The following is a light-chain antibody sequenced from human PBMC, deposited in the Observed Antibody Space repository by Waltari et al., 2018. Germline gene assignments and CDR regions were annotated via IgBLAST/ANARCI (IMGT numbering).Light chain of an antibody. CDR3: QSADSSGVV. J-gene: IGLJ2*01. V-gene: IGLV3-25*03. CDR2: KES. Sequence: SYELTQPPSVSVSPGQTARITCSGDALPKQYASWYQQKPGQAPVLVIYKESGRPSGIPERFSGSSSGTTVTLTISGVQAEDEADYYCQSADSSGVVFGGGTKLTVL. CDR1: ALPKQY.